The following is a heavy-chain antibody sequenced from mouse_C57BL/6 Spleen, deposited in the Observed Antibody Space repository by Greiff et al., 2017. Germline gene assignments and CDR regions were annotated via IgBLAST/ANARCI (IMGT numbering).Heavy chain of an antibody. V-gene: IGHV1-50*01. J-gene: IGHJ1*03. CDR1: GYTFTSYW. CDR2: IDPSDSYT. CDR3: ARWVYYDISWYFDV. D-gene: IGHD2-4*01. Sequence: QVQLQQPGAELVKPGASVKLSCKASGYTFTSYWMQWVKQRPGQGLEWIGEIDPSDSYTNCNQKFKGKATLTVDTSSTPAYMQLSSLTSEDSAVYDCARWVYYDISWYFDVWGTGTTVTVSS.